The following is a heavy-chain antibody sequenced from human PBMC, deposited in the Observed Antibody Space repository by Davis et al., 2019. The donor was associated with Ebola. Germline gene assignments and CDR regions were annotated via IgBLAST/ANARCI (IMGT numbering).Heavy chain of an antibody. CDR2: INSDGSST. D-gene: IGHD6-13*01. J-gene: IGHJ6*02. CDR1: GFTFSSYW. Sequence: GESLKISCAASGFTFSSYWMHWVRQAPGKGLVWVSRINSDGSSTSYADSVKGRFTISRDNAKNTLYLQMNSLRAEDTAVYYCATSSWRYYYYGMDVWGQGTTVTVSS. V-gene: IGHV3-74*01. CDR3: ATSSWRYYYYGMDV.